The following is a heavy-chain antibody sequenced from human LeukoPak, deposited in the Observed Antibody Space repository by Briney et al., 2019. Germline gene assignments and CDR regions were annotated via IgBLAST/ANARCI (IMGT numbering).Heavy chain of an antibody. Sequence: GGSLRLSCAACGLTFSSYAMNWVRQAPGKGLEWVSYISSSGSTIYYADSVKGRFTISRDNAKNSLYLQMNSLRAEDTAVYYCAELGITMIGGVWGKGTTVTISS. D-gene: IGHD3-10*02. V-gene: IGHV3-48*03. CDR2: ISSSGSTI. J-gene: IGHJ6*04. CDR1: GLTFSSYA. CDR3: AELGITMIGGV.